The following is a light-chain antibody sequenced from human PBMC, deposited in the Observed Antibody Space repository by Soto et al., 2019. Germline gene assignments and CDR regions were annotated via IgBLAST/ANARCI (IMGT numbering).Light chain of an antibody. J-gene: IGKJ1*01. Sequence: AIRMTQSPSSLSASTEDRVTITCRASQGISSYLAWYQQKPGKAPKLLIYAASTLQSGVPSRFSDSGSGTDFTLTISCLQSEDFATYYCQQYYSYPPFGQGTKVDIK. CDR1: QGISSY. CDR2: AAS. V-gene: IGKV1-8*01. CDR3: QQYYSYPP.